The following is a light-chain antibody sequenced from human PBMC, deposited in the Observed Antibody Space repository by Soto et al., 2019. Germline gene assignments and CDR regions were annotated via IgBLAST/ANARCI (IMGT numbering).Light chain of an antibody. J-gene: IGLJ2*01. CDR1: SSDVGGYNY. Sequence: QSVLTQPASVSGSPGQSITISCTGTSSDVGGYNYVSWYQQHPGKAPKLMIYDVSNRPSGVSNRFSGSKSGTSASLAITGLQAEDEADYYCQSYDSSLSGYVVFGGGTKLTVL. V-gene: IGLV2-14*01. CDR2: DVS. CDR3: QSYDSSLSGYVV.